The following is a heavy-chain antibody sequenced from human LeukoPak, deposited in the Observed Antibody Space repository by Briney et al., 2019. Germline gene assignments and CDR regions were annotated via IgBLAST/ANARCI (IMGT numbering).Heavy chain of an antibody. Sequence: GASVKVSCTASGYTFTSYYMHWVRQAPGQGLEWMGWMNPNSGNTGYAQKFQGRVTMTRNTSISTAYMELSSLRSEDTAVYYCARPHPGVVRKWSYGMDVWGQGTTVTVSS. CDR1: GYTFTSYY. CDR3: ARPHPGVVRKWSYGMDV. D-gene: IGHD2-15*01. CDR2: MNPNSGNT. J-gene: IGHJ6*02. V-gene: IGHV1-8*02.